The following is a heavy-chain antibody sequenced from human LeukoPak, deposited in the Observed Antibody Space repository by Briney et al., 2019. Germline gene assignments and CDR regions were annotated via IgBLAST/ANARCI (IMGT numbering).Heavy chain of an antibody. J-gene: IGHJ4*02. D-gene: IGHD3-22*01. V-gene: IGHV3-15*01. Sequence: GGSHRLWCFAPPLRFGEGGMSGGRGGTGKGLGWVASKKSGEATDYAAPVRGRFTISRDDSKATLYLQMDSLETEDTAIYYCTTYRYSYGSTGYSYFDYWGQGVLVTVSS. CDR2: KKSGEAT. CDR3: TTYRYSYGSTGYSYFDY. CDR1: PLRFGEGG.